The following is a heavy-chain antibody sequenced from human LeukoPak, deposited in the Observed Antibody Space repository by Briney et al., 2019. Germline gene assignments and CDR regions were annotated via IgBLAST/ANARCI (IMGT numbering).Heavy chain of an antibody. D-gene: IGHD4-23*01. Sequence: PSETLSLTCTVSGGSMTSSNYYWGWIRQPPGKGLEWIGSIYDSESTYYNPSLKSRVTISVDTSKRQFSLKLSSVTATDTAVYYRARHLSMTTVVFDYWGQGTLATVSS. CDR3: ARHLSMTTVVFDY. V-gene: IGHV4-39*01. J-gene: IGHJ4*02. CDR1: GGSMTSSNYY. CDR2: IYDSEST.